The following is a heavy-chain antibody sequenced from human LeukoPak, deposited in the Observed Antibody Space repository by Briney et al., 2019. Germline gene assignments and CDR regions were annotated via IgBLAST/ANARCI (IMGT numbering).Heavy chain of an antibody. D-gene: IGHD6-6*01. CDR1: GYTFTSYG. Sequence: ASVKVSCKASGYTFTSYGISWVRQAPGQGLEWMGWISAYNGNTNYAQKLQGRVTMTTDTSTSTAYMELRSLRSDDTAVYYCARWKQLARGVLGYYYYMDVWGKGTTVTVSS. CDR3: ARWKQLARGVLGYYYYMDV. V-gene: IGHV1-18*01. J-gene: IGHJ6*03. CDR2: ISAYNGNT.